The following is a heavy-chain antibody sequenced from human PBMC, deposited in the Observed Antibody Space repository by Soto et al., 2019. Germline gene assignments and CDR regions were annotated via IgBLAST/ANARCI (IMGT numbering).Heavy chain of an antibody. D-gene: IGHD6-19*01. Sequence: EVQLLQSGGGLVQPGGSLELSCAASGFTFTSYGMSWVRQAPGKGLEWVSAVGSGDNTFYADSVKGRFTISRDDFKNTLYLLMNSLRADDRAVYYCAKEAVAAPWDLRFDYWGQGALVTVSS. CDR3: AKEAVAAPWDLRFDY. CDR1: GFTFTSYG. CDR2: VGSGDNT. V-gene: IGHV3-23*01. J-gene: IGHJ4*02.